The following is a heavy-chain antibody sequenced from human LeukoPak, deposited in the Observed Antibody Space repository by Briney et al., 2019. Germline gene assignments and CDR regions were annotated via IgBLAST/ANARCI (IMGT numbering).Heavy chain of an antibody. CDR2: IYSDGST. Sequence: SETLSLTCIVSGGSLSSSIYFWGWIRQPPGKGLGWIGSIYSDGSTYYNPSLKSRVTKLVDTSKNQFSLNLSSVTAADTAVYYCVRESRSGGSCYADYWSQGTLVTVSS. V-gene: IGHV4-39*07. CDR3: VRESRSGGSCYADY. CDR1: GGSLSSSIYF. J-gene: IGHJ4*02. D-gene: IGHD2-15*01.